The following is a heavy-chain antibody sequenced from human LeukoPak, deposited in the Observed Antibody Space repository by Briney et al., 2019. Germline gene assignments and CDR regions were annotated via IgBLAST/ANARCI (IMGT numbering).Heavy chain of an antibody. Sequence: ASVKVSCKASGYTFTGYFMHWMRQAPGLGPEWMGWINPNSGGTNYAQKFQGRVIMTRDTSISTAYMELSRLRSDDTAVYYCARVSEYYYFDYWGQGTLVTVSS. V-gene: IGHV1-2*02. J-gene: IGHJ4*02. CDR1: GYTFTGYF. CDR3: ARVSEYYYFDY. CDR2: INPNSGGT. D-gene: IGHD2/OR15-2a*01.